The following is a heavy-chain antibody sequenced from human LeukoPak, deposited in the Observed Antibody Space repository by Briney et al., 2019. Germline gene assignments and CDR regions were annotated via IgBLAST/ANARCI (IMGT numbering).Heavy chain of an antibody. D-gene: IGHD3-10*01. Sequence: NSSETLSLTCAVSGGSISSGDFPWRWIRQPPGKGLEWIGYIFHTGHTSYNPSLKSRVTISVDMSKNQLSLRLTSVTAADTAVYYCARGFYGAGSQFDYWGQGTLVTVSS. J-gene: IGHJ4*02. CDR2: IFHTGHT. CDR1: GGSISSGDFP. CDR3: ARGFYGAGSQFDY. V-gene: IGHV4-30-2*01.